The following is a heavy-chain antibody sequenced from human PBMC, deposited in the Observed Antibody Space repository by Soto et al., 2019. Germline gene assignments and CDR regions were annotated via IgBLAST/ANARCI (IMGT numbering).Heavy chain of an antibody. V-gene: IGHV3-74*01. CDR2: ISGDGVHT. D-gene: IGHD3-16*01. CDR1: GFTFSRYW. Sequence: PXGSLRLSCATSGFTFSRYWIHGVRQAPGEGLVWVSRISGDGVHTDYAESVKGRFTVSRDIAKSTGYLQMNNLRAEDTAIYYCARLGFVGEGDFWGQGILVTVSS. CDR3: ARLGFVGEGDF. J-gene: IGHJ4*02.